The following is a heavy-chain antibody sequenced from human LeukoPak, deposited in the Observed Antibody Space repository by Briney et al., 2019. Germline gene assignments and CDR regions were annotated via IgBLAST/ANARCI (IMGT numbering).Heavy chain of an antibody. V-gene: IGHV4-39*07. CDR3: ATDRAYYGSGSILGY. CDR1: GGSISSSSYY. CDR2: IYYSGST. D-gene: IGHD3-10*01. J-gene: IGHJ4*02. Sequence: SETLSLTCTVSGGSISSSSYYWIRQPPGKGLEWIGSIYYSGSTYYNPSLKSRVTISVDTSKNQFSLKLSSVTAADTAVYYCATDRAYYGSGSILGYWGQGTLVTVSS.